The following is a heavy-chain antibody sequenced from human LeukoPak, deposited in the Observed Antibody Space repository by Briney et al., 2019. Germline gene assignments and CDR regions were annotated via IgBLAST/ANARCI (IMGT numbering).Heavy chain of an antibody. D-gene: IGHD7-27*01. CDR2: VYYSGST. Sequence: SETLSLTCTVSGDFITAYYWSWIRQPPGKGLEWNGYVYYSGSTEYNPSLRSRVTISLEMSKHQFSLNLTSVTAADTAVYYCASNTGTVFDYWGQGALVTVSS. J-gene: IGHJ4*02. CDR1: GDFITAYY. V-gene: IGHV4-59*01. CDR3: ASNTGTVFDY.